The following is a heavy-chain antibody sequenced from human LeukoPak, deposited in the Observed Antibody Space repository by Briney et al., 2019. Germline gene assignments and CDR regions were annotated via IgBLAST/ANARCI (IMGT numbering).Heavy chain of an antibody. CDR2: TVLGSGDT. D-gene: IGHD1-14*01. J-gene: IGHJ4*02. CDR3: AAGFSNHRYID. CDR1: GLTFRTSA. V-gene: IGHV1-58*02. Sequence: ASVKVSCKASGLTFRTSAMQWVRQTRGQGLEWIGWTVLGSGDTNYAQSLKERVTITRDMSTSTAYMELSSLRSEDTAMYYCAAGFSNHRYIDWGQGTLATVSS.